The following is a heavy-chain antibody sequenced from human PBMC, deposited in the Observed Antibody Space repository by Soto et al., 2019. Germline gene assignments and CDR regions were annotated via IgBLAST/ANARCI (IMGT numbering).Heavy chain of an antibody. D-gene: IGHD3-3*01. J-gene: IGHJ4*02. V-gene: IGHV3-48*01. Sequence: GGSLRLSCAAXGFTFSSYSMNWVRQAPGKGLEWVSYISSSSSTIYYADSVKGRFTISRDNAKNSLYLQMNSLRAEDTAVYYCARGHYDFWSGPPFFWGQGTLVTVSS. CDR2: ISSSSSTI. CDR1: GFTFSSYS. CDR3: ARGHYDFWSGPPFF.